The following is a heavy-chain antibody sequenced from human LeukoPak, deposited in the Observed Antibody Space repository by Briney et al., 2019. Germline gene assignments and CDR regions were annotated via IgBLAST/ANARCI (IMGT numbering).Heavy chain of an antibody. D-gene: IGHD4-17*01. Sequence: PSETLSLTCAVYGGSFSGYYWSWIRQPPGKGLEWIGEINHSGSTYYNPSLKSRVTISVDTSKNQFSLKLSSVTAADTAVYYCARYGDYGDYYFDYWGQGTLVTVSS. CDR3: ARYGDYGDYYFDY. CDR1: GGSFSGYY. V-gene: IGHV4-34*01. J-gene: IGHJ4*02. CDR2: INHSGST.